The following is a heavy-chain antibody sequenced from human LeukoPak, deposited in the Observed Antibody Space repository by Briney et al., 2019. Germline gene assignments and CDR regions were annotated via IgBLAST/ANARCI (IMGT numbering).Heavy chain of an antibody. V-gene: IGHV1-8*03. CDR1: GYTFTSYD. CDR3: ARTIYYYDSSGSHDAFDI. CDR2: MNPNSGNT. Sequence: ASVKVSCKASGYTFTSYDINWVRQATGQGLEWMGWMNPNSGNTGYAQKFQGRVTITRNTSISTAYMELSSLKASDTAMYYCARTIYYYDSSGSHDAFDIWGQGTMVTVSS. D-gene: IGHD3-22*01. J-gene: IGHJ3*02.